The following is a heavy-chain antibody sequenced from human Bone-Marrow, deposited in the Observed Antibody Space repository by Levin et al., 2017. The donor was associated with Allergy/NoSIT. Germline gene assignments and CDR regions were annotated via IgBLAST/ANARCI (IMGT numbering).Heavy chain of an antibody. CDR2: INQDGIEK. J-gene: IGHJ4*02. D-gene: IGHD2/OR15-2a*01. CDR3: ARDWGVNYFAFFDY. Sequence: PGGSLRLSCVASGFMFATYSMSWVRQAPGKGLEWVANINQDGIEKFYLDSVKGRFTLSRDNAKNSLYLQMNSLRGEDTAVYYCARDWGVNYFAFFDYWGQGALVTVSS. CDR1: GFMFATYS. V-gene: IGHV3-7*03.